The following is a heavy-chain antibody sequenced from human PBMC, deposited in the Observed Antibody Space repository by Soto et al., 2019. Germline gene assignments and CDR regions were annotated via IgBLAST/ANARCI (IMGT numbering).Heavy chain of an antibody. Sequence: PSETLSLTCAVSGDSISSYNYWCWIRQPPGKGLEWIGYIYYSGSTNYNPSLKSRVTISVDTSKNQFSLKLSSVTAADAAVYYCARGIAAGDYWGQGTLVTVSS. CDR2: IYYSGST. J-gene: IGHJ4*02. D-gene: IGHD6-13*01. V-gene: IGHV4-59*01. CDR3: ARGIAAGDY. CDR1: GDSISSYNY.